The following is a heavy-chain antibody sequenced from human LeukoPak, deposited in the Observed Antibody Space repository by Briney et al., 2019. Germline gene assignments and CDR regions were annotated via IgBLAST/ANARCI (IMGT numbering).Heavy chain of an antibody. CDR2: IYYSGST. J-gene: IGHJ6*03. V-gene: IGHV4-39*07. CDR1: GGSISSSSYY. D-gene: IGHD5-24*01. CDR3: AREAVEMATTHYYYYMDV. Sequence: SETLALTCTVSGGSISSSSYYWGWIRQPPGQGLEYIGSIYYSGSTYYNPSLKSRVTMAVDTSKNQFSLKLGSVTAADTAVYYCAREAVEMATTHYYYYMDVWGKGTTVTVSS.